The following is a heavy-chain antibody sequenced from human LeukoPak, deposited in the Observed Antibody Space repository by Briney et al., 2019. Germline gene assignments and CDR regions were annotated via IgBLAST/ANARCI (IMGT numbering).Heavy chain of an antibody. J-gene: IGHJ4*02. V-gene: IGHV1-24*01. CDR2: FDPEDGET. CDR3: VRGRVGASLH. D-gene: IGHD1-26*01. Sequence: GASVKVSCKASGYTFTGYYMHWVRQAPGKGLEWMGGFDPEDGETIYAQKFQGRVTMTRNTSISTAYMELSSLRSEDTAVYYCVRGRVGASLHWGQGTLVTVSS. CDR1: GYTFTGYY.